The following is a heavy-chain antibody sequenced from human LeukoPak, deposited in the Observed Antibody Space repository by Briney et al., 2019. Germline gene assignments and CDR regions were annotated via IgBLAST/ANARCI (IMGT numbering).Heavy chain of an antibody. Sequence: GGSLRLSCAASGFTFSSYSMNWVRQAPGKGLEWVSYISSSSSTIYYADSVKGRFTISRDNAKNSLYLQMNSLRAEDTAVYYCATVTTAGGWYPDAFDIWGQGTMVTVSS. J-gene: IGHJ3*02. D-gene: IGHD6-19*01. V-gene: IGHV3-48*01. CDR1: GFTFSSYS. CDR3: ATVTTAGGWYPDAFDI. CDR2: ISSSSSTI.